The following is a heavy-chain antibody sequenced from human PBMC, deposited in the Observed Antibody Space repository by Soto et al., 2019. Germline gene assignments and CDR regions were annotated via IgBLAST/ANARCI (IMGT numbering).Heavy chain of an antibody. CDR1: VFTFSSYA. V-gene: IGHV3-30-3*01. CDR2: ISYDGSNK. J-gene: IGHJ4*02. Sequence: GGSLRLSCAASVFTFSSYAMHWVRQGPGKGLEWVAVISYDGSNKYYADSVKGRFTISRDNSKNTLYLQMNSLRAEDTAVYYCASGSGWYGQGYFDYCGQGPLFLVS. CDR3: ASGSGWYGQGYFDY. D-gene: IGHD6-19*01.